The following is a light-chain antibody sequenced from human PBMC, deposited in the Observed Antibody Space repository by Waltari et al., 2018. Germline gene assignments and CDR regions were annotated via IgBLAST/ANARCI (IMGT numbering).Light chain of an antibody. CDR3: QQTYSTPWT. Sequence: DIQMTQSPSSLSASVGDRVTITCRTNQSISSYLSWYQLKAVKAPKLLIYPASSLQSGVPSRFSGSGSRTDFTLTINGLQPEDFATYSCQQTYSTPWTFGRGTKVEIK. CDR1: QSISSY. V-gene: IGKV1-39*01. J-gene: IGKJ1*01. CDR2: PAS.